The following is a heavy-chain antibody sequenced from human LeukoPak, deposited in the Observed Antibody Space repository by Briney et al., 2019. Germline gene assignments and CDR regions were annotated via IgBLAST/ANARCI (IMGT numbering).Heavy chain of an antibody. CDR3: ARTQIQQLVRTFDY. CDR2: INHSGST. D-gene: IGHD6-13*01. CDR1: GGSFSGYY. V-gene: IGHV4-34*01. Sequence: SETLSLTCAVYGGSFSGYYWCWLRQPPGKGREWVGEINHSGSTNYNPSLKSRVTISVDTSKNQFSLKLSSVTAADTAVYYCARTQIQQLVRTFDYWGQGTLVTVSS. J-gene: IGHJ4*02.